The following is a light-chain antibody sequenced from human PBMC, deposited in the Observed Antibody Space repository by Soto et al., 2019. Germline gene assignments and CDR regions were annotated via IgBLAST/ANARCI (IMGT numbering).Light chain of an antibody. CDR3: QQSYNTFYT. Sequence: DIQMTQSPSSLSASVGDRVTITCRASQNINNYLNWYQQKPGKAPKFLIYSASRLQSGVPSRSSGSGSGTDFTLTISSLHPEDFATYYCQQSYNTFYTFGHGTRLESK. V-gene: IGKV1-39*01. J-gene: IGKJ5*01. CDR1: QNINNY. CDR2: SAS.